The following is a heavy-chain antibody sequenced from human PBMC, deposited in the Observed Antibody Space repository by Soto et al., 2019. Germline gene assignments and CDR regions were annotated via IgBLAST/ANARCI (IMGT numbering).Heavy chain of an antibody. CDR1: GYTFTSYA. D-gene: IGHD5-18*01. CDR2: INAGNGNT. V-gene: IGHV1-3*01. Sequence: QVKLVQSGAEVKKPGASVKVSCKASGYTFTSYAMHWVRQAPGQRLEWMGWINAGNGNTKYSQKFQGRVTIARDTSATTAYMELSSLRSEDTAVYCCAGDPGYSYGYNWGQGTLVTVSS. CDR3: AGDPGYSYGYN. J-gene: IGHJ4*02.